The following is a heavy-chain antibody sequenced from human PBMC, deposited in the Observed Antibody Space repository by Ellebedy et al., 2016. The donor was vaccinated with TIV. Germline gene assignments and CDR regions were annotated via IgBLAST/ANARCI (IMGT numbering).Heavy chain of an antibody. CDR2: ISGSSITL. CDR3: ATDGSYGDYRSPAHAFVI. D-gene: IGHD4-17*01. V-gene: IGHV3-48*04. J-gene: IGHJ3*02. Sequence: GGSLRLSCTASGFTFTPYAMNWVRQAPGKGLEWVSYISGSSITLYYADSVKGRFTISRDNAKNSLYLQMNSLRAEDTSVYYCATDGSYGDYRSPAHAFVIWGQGTMVTVSS. CDR1: GFTFTPYA.